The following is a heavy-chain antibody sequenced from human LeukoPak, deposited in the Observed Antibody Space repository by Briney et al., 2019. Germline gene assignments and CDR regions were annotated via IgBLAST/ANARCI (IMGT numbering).Heavy chain of an antibody. CDR1: GFTFSSYG. CDR3: AKKGLYYYSYYMDV. V-gene: IGHV3-30*02. CDR2: IRYDGSNK. Sequence: PGGSLRLSCAASGFTFSSYGMHWVRQAPGKGLEWVAFIRYDGSNKYYADSVKGRFTISRDNSKNTLYLQMNSLRAEDTAVYYCAKKGLYYYSYYMDVWGKGTTVTVSS. J-gene: IGHJ6*03.